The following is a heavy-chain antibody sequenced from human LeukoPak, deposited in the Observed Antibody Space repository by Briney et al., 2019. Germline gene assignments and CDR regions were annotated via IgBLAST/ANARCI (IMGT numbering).Heavy chain of an antibody. CDR1: GGSISSYY. Sequence: SETLSLTRTVSGGSISSYYWSWIRQPAGKGLEWIGRIYTSGSTNYNPSLKSRVTMSVDTSKNQFSLKLSSVTAADTAVYYCARDLAVAGRGDAFDIWGQGTMVTVSS. CDR2: IYTSGST. J-gene: IGHJ3*02. CDR3: ARDLAVAGRGDAFDI. D-gene: IGHD6-19*01. V-gene: IGHV4-4*07.